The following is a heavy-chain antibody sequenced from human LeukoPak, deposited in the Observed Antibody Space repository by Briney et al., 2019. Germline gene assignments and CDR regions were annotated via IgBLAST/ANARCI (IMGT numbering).Heavy chain of an antibody. CDR1: GASICCGTYF. CDR2: IDITGST. J-gene: IGHJ5*02. CDR3: ARDVIA. Sequence: SETLSLTCTVWGASICCGTYFWTWIRQSAGKGLEWIGHIDITGSTNYNPSLKSRVTISVDTSKNQFSLRLSSVTAADTAVYYCARDVIAWGQGTLVTVSS. V-gene: IGHV4-61*09.